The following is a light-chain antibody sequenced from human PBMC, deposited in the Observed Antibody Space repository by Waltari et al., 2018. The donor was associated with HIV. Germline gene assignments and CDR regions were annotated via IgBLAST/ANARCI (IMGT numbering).Light chain of an antibody. J-gene: IGLJ2*01. CDR2: KDS. CDR1: ALPKQY. V-gene: IGLV3-25*03. CDR3: QSADSSGTPVV. Sequence: SYALTPPPSVSVSPGQTARITCSGDALPKQYAYWYQQKPGQAPVLVIYKDSERPSGIPERFSGSSSGTTVTLTISGVQAEDEADYYCQSADSSGTPVVFGGGTKLTVL.